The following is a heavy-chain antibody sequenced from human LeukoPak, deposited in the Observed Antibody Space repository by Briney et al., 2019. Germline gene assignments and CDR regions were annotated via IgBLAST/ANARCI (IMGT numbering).Heavy chain of an antibody. CDR3: ARDPIDGYCSSTSCYIRDY. V-gene: IGHV3-64*01. D-gene: IGHD2-2*02. CDR1: GFTFSSYA. J-gene: IGHJ4*02. CDR2: ISSNGGST. Sequence: GGSLRLSCAASGFTFSSYAMHWVRQAPGKGLEYVSVISSNGGSTYYANSVKGRFTISRDNSKNTLYLQMGSLGAEDMAVYYCARDPIDGYCSSTSCYIRDYWGQGTLVTVSS.